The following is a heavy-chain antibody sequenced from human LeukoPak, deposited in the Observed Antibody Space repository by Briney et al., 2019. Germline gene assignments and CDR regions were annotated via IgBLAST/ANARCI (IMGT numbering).Heavy chain of an antibody. CDR3: ARAPPSIAAPFQH. V-gene: IGHV4-59*01. D-gene: IGHD6-6*01. CDR2: IYYSGST. CDR1: GGSISSYY. Sequence: SETLSLTCTVSGGSISSYYWSWIRQPPGKGLEWIGYIYYSGSTNYNPSLKSRVTISVDTSKNQFSLKLSSVTAADTAVYYCARAPPSIAAPFQHWGQGTLVTVSS. J-gene: IGHJ1*01.